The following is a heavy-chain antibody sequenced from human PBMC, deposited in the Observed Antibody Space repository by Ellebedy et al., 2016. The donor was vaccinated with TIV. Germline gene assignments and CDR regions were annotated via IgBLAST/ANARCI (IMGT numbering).Heavy chain of an antibody. V-gene: IGHV3-72*01. CDR3: VRDKNGSPDY. J-gene: IGHJ4*02. Sequence: GGSLRLSCAASGFTFSDHYMDWARQAPGKGLEWVGRIRNKATSYTTEYAASVRGRFTISRDDSEDSLYLQINSLKTEDTAVYYCVRDKNGSPDYWGQGTLVTVSS. CDR2: IRNKATSYTT. CDR1: GFTFSDHY. D-gene: IGHD1-26*01.